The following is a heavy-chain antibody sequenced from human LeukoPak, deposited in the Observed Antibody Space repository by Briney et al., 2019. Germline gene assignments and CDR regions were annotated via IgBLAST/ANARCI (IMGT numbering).Heavy chain of an antibody. CDR2: INPDTGGT. Sequence: ASVTVSCKASGYSFNGYYLHWLRQAPGQAFEWLGWINPDTGGTNYVHNFQGRVTMTRDTSVSAAYIELSSLRSGDTAIYYCARGPRYISGRYAESFSIDYWGQGTLVTVS. D-gene: IGHD6-19*01. CDR1: GYSFNGYY. J-gene: IGHJ4*02. V-gene: IGHV1-2*02. CDR3: ARGPRYISGRYAESFSIDY.